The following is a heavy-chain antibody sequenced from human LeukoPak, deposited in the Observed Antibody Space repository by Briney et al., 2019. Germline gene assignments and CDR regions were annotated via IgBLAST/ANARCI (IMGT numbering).Heavy chain of an antibody. CDR1: GGSFSGYY. Sequence: SETLSLTCAVYGGSFSGYYWSWIRQPPRKGLEWIGEINHSGSTNYNPSLKSRVTISVDTSKNQFSLKLSSVTAADTAVYYCARRYYGSGSKLFDYWGQGTLVTVSS. J-gene: IGHJ4*02. CDR3: ARRYYGSGSKLFDY. D-gene: IGHD3-10*01. CDR2: INHSGST. V-gene: IGHV4-34*01.